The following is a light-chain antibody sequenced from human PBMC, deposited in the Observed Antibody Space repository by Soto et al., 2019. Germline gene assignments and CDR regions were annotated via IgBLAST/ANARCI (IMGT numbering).Light chain of an antibody. CDR1: QSVSSN. CDR3: QQYNNWLT. Sequence: EIVMPQSPATPSVSPEEITTLSCRASQSVSSNLAWYQQKPGQAPRLLIYGASTRATGIPARFSGSGSGTEFTLTISSLQSEDFAVYYCQQYNNWLTVGGGTKVEIK. J-gene: IGKJ4*01. V-gene: IGKV3-15*01. CDR2: GAS.